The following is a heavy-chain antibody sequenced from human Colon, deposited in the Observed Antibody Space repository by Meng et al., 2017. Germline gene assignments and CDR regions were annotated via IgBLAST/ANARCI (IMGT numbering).Heavy chain of an antibody. CDR3: ARGRGSYSSIDF. Sequence: QVHLQGAGPRLVRPSETLSLTCTLSGGSVSSPSYYWSWIRQTPGKGLEWIGYVYYTGSANYNPSLKSRVTISVDTSKNHFSLNLTSVTTADTAVYYCARGRGSYSSIDFWGQGTLVTVSS. CDR2: VYYTGSA. CDR1: GGSVSSPSYY. D-gene: IGHD1-26*01. V-gene: IGHV4-61*03. J-gene: IGHJ4*02.